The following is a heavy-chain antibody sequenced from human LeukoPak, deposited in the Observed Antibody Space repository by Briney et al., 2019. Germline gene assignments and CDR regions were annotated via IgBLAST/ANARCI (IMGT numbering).Heavy chain of an antibody. J-gene: IGHJ5*02. CDR1: GFTFSSYG. Sequence: GRSLRLSCAASGFTFSSYGMHWVRQAPGKGLEWVAVIWYDGSNKYYADSVKGRFTISRDNSKNTLYLQMNSLRAEDTAVYYCARDKGSGVMVRGVYWFDPWGQGTLVTVSS. D-gene: IGHD3-10*01. CDR3: ARDKGSGVMVRGVYWFDP. V-gene: IGHV3-33*01. CDR2: IWYDGSNK.